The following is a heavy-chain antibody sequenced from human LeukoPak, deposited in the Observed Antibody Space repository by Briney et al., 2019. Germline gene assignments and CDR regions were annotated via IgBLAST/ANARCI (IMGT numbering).Heavy chain of an antibody. CDR2: IIPILGIA. CDR3: ARVGGYCSSTSCYHFDY. D-gene: IGHD2-2*01. J-gene: IGHJ4*02. CDR1: GGTFSSYT. Sequence: GASVKVSCKASGGTFSSYTISWVRQAPGQGLEWMGRIIPILGIANYAQKFQGRVTITADKSTSTAYMEPSSLRSEDTAVYYCARVGGYCSSTSCYHFDYWGQGTLVTVSS. V-gene: IGHV1-69*02.